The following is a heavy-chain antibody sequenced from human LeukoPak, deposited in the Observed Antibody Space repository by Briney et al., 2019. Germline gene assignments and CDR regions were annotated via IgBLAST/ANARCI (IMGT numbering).Heavy chain of an antibody. D-gene: IGHD3-22*01. CDR3: AKGPQLGSGYHPDY. CDR2: ITGSDDGT. CDR1: GFTLSSAA. V-gene: IGHV3-23*01. Sequence: GGSLSLSCAVSGFTLSSAAKTWVRQAPGKGLEWVSTITGSDDGTYCADSVKGRFTISRDYSKNTLNLQMNSLRVEDTAIYYCAKGPQLGSGYHPDYWGQGTLVTVSS. J-gene: IGHJ4*02.